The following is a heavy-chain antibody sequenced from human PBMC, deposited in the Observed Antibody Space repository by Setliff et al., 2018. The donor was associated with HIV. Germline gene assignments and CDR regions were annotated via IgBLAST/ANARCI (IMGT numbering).Heavy chain of an antibody. CDR1: GYTFSSYD. CDR3: ARGLRFLEWLPSPGGY. D-gene: IGHD3-3*01. J-gene: IGHJ4*02. V-gene: IGHV1-8*02. Sequence: ASVKVSCKASGYTFSSYDINWVRQATGQGLEWMGWMNPNSGSTSYAQKFQGRVTMTRDTSTSTVYMELSSLRSEDTAVYYCARGLRFLEWLPSPGGYWGQGTLVTVSS. CDR2: MNPNSGST.